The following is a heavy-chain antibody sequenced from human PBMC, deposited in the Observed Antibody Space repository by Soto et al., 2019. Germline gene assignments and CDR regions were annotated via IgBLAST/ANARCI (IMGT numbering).Heavy chain of an antibody. Sequence: HPGGSLRLSCAASGFTFSSYCMHWVRQAPGKGLVWVSRINSDGSSTSYADSVKGRFTISRDNAKNTLYLQMNSLRAEDTAVYYCARAERYFDEDKGYYYYYYMDVWGKGTTVTVSS. CDR2: INSDGSST. V-gene: IGHV3-74*01. D-gene: IGHD3-9*01. CDR3: ARAERYFDEDKGYYYYYYMDV. CDR1: GFTFSSYC. J-gene: IGHJ6*03.